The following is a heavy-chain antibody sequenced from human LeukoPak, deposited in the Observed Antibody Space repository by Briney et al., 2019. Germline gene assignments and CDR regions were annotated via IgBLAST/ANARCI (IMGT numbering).Heavy chain of an antibody. J-gene: IGHJ4*02. CDR1: GFSFNSHG. Sequence: PGRSLRLSCTASGFSFNSHGMHWVRQAPGKGLEWVAVIWYDGSNKYYADSVKGRFTISRDNSKNTVDLQMNSLRAEDTAVYYCARDYHGSGPDYWGQGTLVTVSS. CDR3: ARDYHGSGPDY. D-gene: IGHD3-10*01. CDR2: IWYDGSNK. V-gene: IGHV3-33*01.